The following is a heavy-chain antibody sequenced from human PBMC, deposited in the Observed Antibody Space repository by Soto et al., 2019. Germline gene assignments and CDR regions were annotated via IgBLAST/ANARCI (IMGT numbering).Heavy chain of an antibody. Sequence: GGSLRLSCAASGFTFSSYVMHWVRQAPGKGLEWVAVISYDGSNKYYADSVKGRFTISRDNSKNTLYLQMNSLRAEDTAVYYCGSSLRGMDVWGQGTTVTVSS. J-gene: IGHJ6*02. CDR1: GFTFSSYV. V-gene: IGHV3-30*03. D-gene: IGHD6-13*01. CDR2: ISYDGSNK. CDR3: GSSLRGMDV.